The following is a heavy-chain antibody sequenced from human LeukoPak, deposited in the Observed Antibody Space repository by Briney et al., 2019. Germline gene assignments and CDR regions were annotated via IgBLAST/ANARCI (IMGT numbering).Heavy chain of an antibody. V-gene: IGHV4-39*01. CDR1: GGSISSSSYY. D-gene: IGHD2-15*01. J-gene: IGHJ4*02. CDR2: IYYSGST. CDR3: ARLPVVAAIPNFDY. Sequence: SETLSLTCTVSGGSISSSSYYWGWIRQPPGKGLECIGSIYYSGSTYYNPSLKSRVTISVDTSKNQFSLKLSSVTAADTAVYYCARLPVVAAIPNFDYWGQGTLVTVSS.